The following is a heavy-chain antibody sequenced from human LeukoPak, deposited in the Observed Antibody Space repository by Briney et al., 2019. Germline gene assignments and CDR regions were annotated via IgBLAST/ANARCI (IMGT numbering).Heavy chain of an antibody. CDR2: ISGGSNYI. J-gene: IGHJ4*02. V-gene: IGHV3-21*01. CDR1: GFTFSSYS. Sequence: PGGSLRLSCEVSGFTFSSYSMKWLRQPPEKGLEWVSSISGGSNYIYYADSVKGRFTISRDNAKNSLFLLMNSLRDEDTAVYYCVRDEYGDYWGQGTLVTVSS. D-gene: IGHD4/OR15-4a*01. CDR3: VRDEYGDY.